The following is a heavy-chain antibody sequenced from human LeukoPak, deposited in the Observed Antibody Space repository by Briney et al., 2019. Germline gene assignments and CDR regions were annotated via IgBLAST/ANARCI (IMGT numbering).Heavy chain of an antibody. D-gene: IGHD6-13*01. CDR3: APFSAVTHYYFDY. J-gene: IGHJ4*02. V-gene: IGHV3-21*01. CDR2: ISPDSGYI. CDR1: GSTFSSHR. Sequence: GGSRRPSCAASGSTFSSHRLMWGRQAPGKGLEWVSSISPDSGYIYYADSVRGRFTISRDNAENSLFLQMNSLGAEDTAVYYCAPFSAVTHYYFDYWGQGTLVTVSS.